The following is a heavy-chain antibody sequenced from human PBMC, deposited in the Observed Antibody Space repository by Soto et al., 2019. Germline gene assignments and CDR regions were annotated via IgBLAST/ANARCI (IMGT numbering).Heavy chain of an antibody. CDR2: VNHSGST. J-gene: IGHJ5*02. CDR1: GGSFSGYY. Sequence: LSLTCGVYGGSFSGYYWSWIRQPPGKGLEWIGEVNHSGSTNYNPSLKSRVTISVDTSKNQFSLKLSSVTAADTAVYYCSRVPGPWGQGTLVTVS. V-gene: IGHV4-34*01. CDR3: SRVPGP.